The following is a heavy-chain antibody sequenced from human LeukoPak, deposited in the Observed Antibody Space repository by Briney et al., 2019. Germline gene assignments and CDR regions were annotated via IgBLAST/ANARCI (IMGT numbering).Heavy chain of an antibody. CDR3: ARVGGYPTFYYYYYYMDV. J-gene: IGHJ6*03. CDR2: ISAYNGNT. Sequence: GASVKVSCKASGYTFTSYGISWVRQAPGQGLEWMGWISAYNGNTNYAQKLQGRVTMTTDTSTSTAYMELRSLRSDDTAVYYCARVGGYPTFYYYYYYMDVWGKGTTVTVSS. D-gene: IGHD5-12*01. V-gene: IGHV1-18*01. CDR1: GYTFTSYG.